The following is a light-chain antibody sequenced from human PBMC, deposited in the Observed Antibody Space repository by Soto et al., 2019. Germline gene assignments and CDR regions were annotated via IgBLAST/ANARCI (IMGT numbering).Light chain of an antibody. CDR1: QSVGRNY. CDR3: QQYASSPLT. Sequence: EIVLTQSPGTLSLSPGERATLSCRASQSVGRNYLAWYQQKPGQAPRLLIYGASSRATGIPDSFIGSGSGTDFTLTISRLEPEDFAVYYCQQYASSPLTFGQGTKVEIK. CDR2: GAS. V-gene: IGKV3-20*01. J-gene: IGKJ1*01.